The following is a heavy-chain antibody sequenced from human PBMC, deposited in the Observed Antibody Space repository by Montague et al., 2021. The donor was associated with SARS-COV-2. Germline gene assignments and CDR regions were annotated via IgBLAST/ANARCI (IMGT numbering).Heavy chain of an antibody. J-gene: IGHJ4*02. CDR2: INHNGST. D-gene: IGHD1-26*01. CDR3: VEIVGAADY. Sequence: SETLSLTCAVYGGSFSGYYWSWIRQPPGKGLEWIGEINHNGSTNYNPSLKSRVTISVDTSKNQFSLKLSSVTAADTAVYYCVEIVGAADYWGQGTLVTVSS. CDR1: GGSFSGYY. V-gene: IGHV4-34*01.